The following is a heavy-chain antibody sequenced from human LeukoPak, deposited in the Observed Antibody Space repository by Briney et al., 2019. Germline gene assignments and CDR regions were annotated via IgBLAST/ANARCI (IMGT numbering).Heavy chain of an antibody. CDR2: IYYSGST. Sequence: SETLSLTCTVSGGSISSSSYYWGWIRQPPGKGLEWIGSIYYSGSTYYNPSLKSRVTISVDTSKNQFSLKLSSVTAADTAVYYCARHSCSSGLCYYYYYYYMDVWGKGTTVTVSS. CDR1: GGSISSSSYY. J-gene: IGHJ6*03. V-gene: IGHV4-39*01. D-gene: IGHD6-19*01. CDR3: ARHSCSSGLCYYYYYYYMDV.